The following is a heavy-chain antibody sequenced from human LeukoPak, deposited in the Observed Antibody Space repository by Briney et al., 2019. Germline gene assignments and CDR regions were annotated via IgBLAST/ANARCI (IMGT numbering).Heavy chain of an antibody. D-gene: IGHD3-3*01. CDR3: ARGGHVLRFLEWLTS. CDR1: GFTFSDYY. Sequence: PGGSLRLSCAASGFTFSDYYMSWIRQAPGKGLEWVSYISSSSSTIYYADSVKGRFTISRDNAKNSLYLQMNSLRDEDTAVYYCARGGHVLRFLEWLTSWGQGTLVTVSS. CDR2: ISSSSSTI. J-gene: IGHJ4*02. V-gene: IGHV3-11*04.